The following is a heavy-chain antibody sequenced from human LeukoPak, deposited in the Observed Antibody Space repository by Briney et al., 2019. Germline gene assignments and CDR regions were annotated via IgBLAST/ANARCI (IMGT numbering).Heavy chain of an antibody. J-gene: IGHJ4*02. CDR1: GGSISSSSYY. Sequence: SETLSLTCTVSGGSISSSSYYWGWIRQPPGKGLEWIGSIYYSGSTYYNPSLKSRVTISVDTSKNPFSLKLSSVTAADTAVYYCARLQQLTFDYWGQGTLVTVSS. D-gene: IGHD6-13*01. CDR3: ARLQQLTFDY. V-gene: IGHV4-39*01. CDR2: IYYSGST.